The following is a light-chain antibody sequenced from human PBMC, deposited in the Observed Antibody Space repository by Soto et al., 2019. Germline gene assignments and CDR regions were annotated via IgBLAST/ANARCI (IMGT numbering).Light chain of an antibody. CDR2: EVS. Sequence: QSVLTQPASVSGSPGQSITISCTGISSDVGGYNYVSWYQQHPGKAPKLMIYEVSNRPSGVSNRFSGSKSGNTASLTISGLQAEDEADYYCSSYTTSSTWVFSGGTKLTVL. J-gene: IGLJ3*02. CDR3: SSYTTSSTWV. CDR1: SSDVGGYNY. V-gene: IGLV2-14*01.